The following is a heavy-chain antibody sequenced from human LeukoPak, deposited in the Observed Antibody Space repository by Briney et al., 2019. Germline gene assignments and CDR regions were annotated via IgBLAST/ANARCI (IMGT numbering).Heavy chain of an antibody. J-gene: IGHJ4*02. D-gene: IGHD6-19*01. Sequence: GGSLRLSCAASGFTVSSNYMSWVRQAPGKGLEWVSVIYSGGSTYYADSVKGRFTISRDNSKNTLYLQMNSLRAEDMAVYYCARGRAAVAGYFDYWGQGTLVTVSS. V-gene: IGHV3-53*01. CDR1: GFTVSSNY. CDR2: IYSGGST. CDR3: ARGRAAVAGYFDY.